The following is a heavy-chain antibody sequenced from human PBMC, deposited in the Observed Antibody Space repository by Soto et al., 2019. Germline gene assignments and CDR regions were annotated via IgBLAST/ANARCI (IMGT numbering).Heavy chain of an antibody. CDR3: AREAHRGGFDL. V-gene: IGHV3-48*01. Sequence: GGSLRLSCAASGFTFSSYSMNWVRQAPGKGLEWVSYISSSSSTIYYADSVKGRFTISRDNAQNSLYLQMDSLRAEDTAVFYCAREAHRGGFDLWGQGTLVTVSS. D-gene: IGHD3-16*01. J-gene: IGHJ5*02. CDR1: GFTFSSYS. CDR2: ISSSSSTI.